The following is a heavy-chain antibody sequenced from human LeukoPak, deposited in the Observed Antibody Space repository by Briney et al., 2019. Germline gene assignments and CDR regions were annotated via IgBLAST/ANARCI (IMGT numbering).Heavy chain of an antibody. CDR1: GFSFSNYA. J-gene: IGHJ4*02. D-gene: IGHD1-1*01. CDR3: ARDFDGYGTVFDS. V-gene: IGHV3-30*04. CDR2: ISFDGNKK. Sequence: GGSLTLSCAASGFSFSNYAMHWVRQAPGKGLERVAVISFDGNKKYYADSVKDRFTFSRDNSWNTLYLQMNSLKPEDTATYYCARDFDGYGTVFDSWGQGALVTVSS.